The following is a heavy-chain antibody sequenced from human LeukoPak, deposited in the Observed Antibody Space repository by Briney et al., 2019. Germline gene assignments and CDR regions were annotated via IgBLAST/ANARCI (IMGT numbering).Heavy chain of an antibody. CDR1: GGTFSSYA. Sequence: SVKVSCKASGGTFSSYAISWVRQAPGQGFEWMGGIIPIFGTANYAQKFQGRVTITTDESTSTAYMELSSLRSEDTAVYYCARDSTVVPAARGFDYRGQGTLVTVSS. J-gene: IGHJ4*02. CDR2: IIPIFGTA. V-gene: IGHV1-69*05. D-gene: IGHD2-2*01. CDR3: ARDSTVVPAARGFDY.